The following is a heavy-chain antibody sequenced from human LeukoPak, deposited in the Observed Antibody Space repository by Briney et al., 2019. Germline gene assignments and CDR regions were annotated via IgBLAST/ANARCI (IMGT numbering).Heavy chain of an antibody. CDR2: ISAYNGNT. CDR1: SYTFTSYG. D-gene: IGHD6-19*01. CDR3: ARDWNGSSGWYGSDYYYGMDV. J-gene: IGHJ6*02. V-gene: IGHV1-18*01. Sequence: ASVKVSCKASSYTFTSYGISCVRQATGHGHDRNVWISAYNGNTNYAQKLQGRVTMTTDTSTSTAYMELRSLRSDDTAVYYCARDWNGSSGWYGSDYYYGMDVWGQGTTVTVSS.